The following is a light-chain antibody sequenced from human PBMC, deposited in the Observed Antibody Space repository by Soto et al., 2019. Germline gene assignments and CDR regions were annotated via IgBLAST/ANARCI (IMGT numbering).Light chain of an antibody. J-gene: IGKJ4*01. CDR1: QSVSSN. V-gene: IGKV3-15*01. Sequence: EIVMTPSPATLSVSPGERATLSCRASQSVSSNLAWYQQKPGQAPGLLIYGASTRATGIPARFSGSGSGTEFTLTISSLQSEDCAVYYCQQYNNWPLTFGGGSKVEIK. CDR3: QQYNNWPLT. CDR2: GAS.